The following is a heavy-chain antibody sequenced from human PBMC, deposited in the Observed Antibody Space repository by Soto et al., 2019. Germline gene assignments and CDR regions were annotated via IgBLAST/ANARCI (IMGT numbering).Heavy chain of an antibody. CDR2: IKQDGSEK. J-gene: IGHJ6*02. CDR3: ARFYGSGSYHDYYYYGMDV. V-gene: IGHV3-7*01. D-gene: IGHD3-10*01. Sequence: GGSLRLSCAASGFTFSSYWMSWVRQAPGKGLEWVANIKQDGSEKYYVDSVKGRFTISRDNAKNSLYLQMNSLRAEDTAVYYCARFYGSGSYHDYYYYGMDVWGQGTTVTVSS. CDR1: GFTFSSYW.